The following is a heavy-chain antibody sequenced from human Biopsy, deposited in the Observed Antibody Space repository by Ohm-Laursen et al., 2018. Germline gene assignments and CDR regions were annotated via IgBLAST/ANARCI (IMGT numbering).Heavy chain of an antibody. CDR1: GYNFTSYG. J-gene: IGHJ4*02. CDR3: ARIAAAGWDDY. CDR2: ISGYNGNT. V-gene: IGHV1-18*01. D-gene: IGHD6-25*01. Sequence: ASVKVSCKASGYNFTSYGMSWVRQAPGQGFEWMGRISGYNGNTNYAQKFQGRITMTIDAATSTGYMDLRSLKSDDTAVYYCARIAAAGWDDYWGQGTLVTVSS.